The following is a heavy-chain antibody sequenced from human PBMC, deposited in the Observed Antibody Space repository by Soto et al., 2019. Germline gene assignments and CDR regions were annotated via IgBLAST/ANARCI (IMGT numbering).Heavy chain of an antibody. D-gene: IGHD2-2*02. CDR2: INPNSGGT. V-gene: IGHV1-2*02. CDR1: GYTFTGYY. Sequence: QVQLVQSGAEVKKPGASVKVSCKASGYTFTGYYMHWVRQAPGQGLEWMGWINPNSGGTNYAQKFQGRVTMTRDTSISTAYMELSRLRSDDTAVYYCAIRRCSSTSCYTYDGYGMDVWGQGTTVTVSS. J-gene: IGHJ6*02. CDR3: AIRRCSSTSCYTYDGYGMDV.